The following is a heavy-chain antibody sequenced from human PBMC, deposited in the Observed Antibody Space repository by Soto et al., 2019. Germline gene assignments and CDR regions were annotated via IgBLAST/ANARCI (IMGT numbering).Heavy chain of an antibody. J-gene: IGHJ3*01. D-gene: IGHD1-26*01. CDR2: ISTFNGKT. V-gene: IGHV1-18*01. Sequence: QVQLVQSGGDVKTPGDSVKVSCTSSRYTFTSHGIAWVRQAPGQGLEWMGWISTFNGKTDYAQRFQGRVTMTADTLTSTVHMELRSRRADDTAVYYCARLLTEGATFREDAFDVWGQGTKVIVSS. CDR1: RYTFTSHG. CDR3: ARLLTEGATFREDAFDV.